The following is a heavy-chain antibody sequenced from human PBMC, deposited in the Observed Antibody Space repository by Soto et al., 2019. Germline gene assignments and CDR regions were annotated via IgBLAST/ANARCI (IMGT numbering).Heavy chain of an antibody. CDR3: ARVFDRPLYSSSHVGSDY. CDR1: GFTFSSYS. V-gene: IGHV3-21*01. CDR2: ISSSSSYI. J-gene: IGHJ4*02. D-gene: IGHD6-6*01. Sequence: GVLRLSCAASGFTFSSYSMNWVRQAPGKGLEWVSSISSSSSYIYYADSVKGRFTISRDNAKNSLYLQMNSLRAEDTAVYYCARVFDRPLYSSSHVGSDYWGQGTLVTVSS.